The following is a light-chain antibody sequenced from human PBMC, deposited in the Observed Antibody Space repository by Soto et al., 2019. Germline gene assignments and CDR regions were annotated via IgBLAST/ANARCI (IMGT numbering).Light chain of an antibody. V-gene: IGLV2-14*01. CDR3: SSYTTSAPYV. J-gene: IGLJ1*01. CDR2: EVT. Sequence: QSALTQPASVSGSPGQSITISCTGTSSDVGAYNFVSWYQHHPGRAPKLIIYEVTIRPSGVSKRFSGSKSGNTASLTISGLQAEDEADYYCSSYTTSAPYVFGSGTKLTVL. CDR1: SSDVGAYNF.